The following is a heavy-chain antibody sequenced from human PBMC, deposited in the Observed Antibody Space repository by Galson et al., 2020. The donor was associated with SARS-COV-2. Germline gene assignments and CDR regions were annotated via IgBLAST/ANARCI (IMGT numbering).Heavy chain of an antibody. J-gene: IGHJ5*02. D-gene: IGHD2-21*02. V-gene: IGHV4-31*03. Sequence: SETLSLTCTVSGGSISSGGYYWSWIRQHPGKGLEWIGYIYYSRSTYYNPSLKSRVTISVDTSKNQFSLKLSSVTAADTAVYYCARSTVVVTLNWFDPWGQGTLVTVSS. CDR3: ARSTVVVTLNWFDP. CDR1: GGSISSGGYY. CDR2: IYYSRST.